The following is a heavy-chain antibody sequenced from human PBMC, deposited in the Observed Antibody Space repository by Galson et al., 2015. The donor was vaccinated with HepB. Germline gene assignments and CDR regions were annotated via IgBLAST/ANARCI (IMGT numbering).Heavy chain of an antibody. Sequence: SLRLSCAASGFPFIDAWMNWVRQVPGKGLEWVGRIKSEIDDGTRDYAAPVKGRFAISRDDSKATLFLEMNNLKTEDTGVYFCATTTQWLEAYWYFDLWGRGTLVTVSS. CDR3: ATTTQWLEAYWYFDL. CDR1: GFPFIDAW. J-gene: IGHJ2*01. V-gene: IGHV3-15*01. CDR2: IKSEIDDGTR. D-gene: IGHD6-19*01.